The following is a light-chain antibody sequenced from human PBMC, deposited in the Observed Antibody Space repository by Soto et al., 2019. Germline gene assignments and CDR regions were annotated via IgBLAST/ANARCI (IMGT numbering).Light chain of an antibody. CDR1: SSDVGGYNY. CDR2: EVS. V-gene: IGLV2-8*01. CDR3: SSYAXXXXXXX. Sequence: QSVLTQPPSASGSPGQSVTISCTGTSSDVGGYNYVSWYQEHPGKAPKLMIYEVSKRPSGVPDRFSGSKSGNTASLTVSGXXXEDEADYYCSSYAXXXXXXXFGGG. J-gene: IGLJ2*01.